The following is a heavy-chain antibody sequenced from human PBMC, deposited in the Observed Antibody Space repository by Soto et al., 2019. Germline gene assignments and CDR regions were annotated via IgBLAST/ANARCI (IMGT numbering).Heavy chain of an antibody. CDR2: IDPSDSYT. V-gene: IGHV5-10-1*01. CDR3: ARHGRGYSYGSGNDY. CDR1: GYSFTSYW. D-gene: IGHD5-18*01. Sequence: GESLKISCKGSGYSFTSYWISWVRQMPGKGQEWMGRIDPSDSYTNYSPSFQGHVTMSADKSISTAYLQWSSLKASDTAMYYCARHGRGYSYGSGNDYWGQGTLVTVSS. J-gene: IGHJ4*02.